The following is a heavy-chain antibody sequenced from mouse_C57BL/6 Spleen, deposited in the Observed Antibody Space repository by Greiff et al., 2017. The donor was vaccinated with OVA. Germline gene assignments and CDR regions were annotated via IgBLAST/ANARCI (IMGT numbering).Heavy chain of an antibody. CDR3: ARDITTVVATGAMDY. Sequence: VQLQQSGPGLVKPSQSLSLTCSVTGYSITSGYYWNWIRQFPGNKLEWMGYISYDGSNNYNPSLKNRISITRDTSKNQFFLKLNSVTTEDTATYYCARDITTVVATGAMDYWGQGTSVTVSS. CDR1: GYSITSGYY. D-gene: IGHD1-1*01. V-gene: IGHV3-6*01. CDR2: ISYDGSN. J-gene: IGHJ4*01.